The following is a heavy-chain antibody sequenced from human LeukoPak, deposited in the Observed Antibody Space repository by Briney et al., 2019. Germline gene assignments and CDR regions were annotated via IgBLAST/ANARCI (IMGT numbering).Heavy chain of an antibody. V-gene: IGHV3-33*01. CDR2: IWYDASNK. Sequence: PGGSLRLSCAASGFTISSFGMHWVRQAPGKGLEWVAVIWYDASNKYYVDSVKGRFTISRDNSKNTLYLQMNSLRDDDTAVYYCVRGVGVSRFNYLDPSSQGTLVIVSS. CDR1: GFTISSFG. J-gene: IGHJ5*02. CDR3: VRGVGVSRFNYLDP. D-gene: IGHD1-7*01.